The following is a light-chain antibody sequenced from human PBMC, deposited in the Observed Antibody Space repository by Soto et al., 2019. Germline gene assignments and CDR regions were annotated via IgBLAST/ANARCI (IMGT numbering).Light chain of an antibody. J-gene: IGKJ1*01. CDR2: DAS. CDR3: QQYDNLPGT. V-gene: IGKV1-33*01. Sequence: DIQMTQSPSSLSASVGDRVTITCQASQDISNYLNSYQQKPGKAPKLLIYDASNLETGVPSRFSGSGSGTDFTFTISSLQHEDIATYYCQQYDNLPGTFGQGTKVEIK. CDR1: QDISNY.